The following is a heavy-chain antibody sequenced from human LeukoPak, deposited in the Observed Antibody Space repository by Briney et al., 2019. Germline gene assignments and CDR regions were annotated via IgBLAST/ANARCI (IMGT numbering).Heavy chain of an antibody. Sequence: PGGSLRLSCAASGFTFSNAWMNRVRQAPGKGLEWVGRIKSKTDGGTTDCAAPVKGRFTISRDDSKNTLYLQMSSLKTEDTAVYYCTTARGNDLQYFQHWGQGTLVTVSS. CDR3: TTARGNDLQYFQH. J-gene: IGHJ1*01. V-gene: IGHV3-15*07. CDR1: GFTFSNAW. CDR2: IKSKTDGGTT. D-gene: IGHD1-1*01.